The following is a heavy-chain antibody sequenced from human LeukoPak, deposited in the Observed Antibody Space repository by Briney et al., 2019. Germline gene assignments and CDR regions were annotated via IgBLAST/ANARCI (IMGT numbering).Heavy chain of an antibody. CDR1: GYIIATYY. V-gene: IGHV1-46*01. J-gene: IGHJ4*02. Sequence: GASVKVSCKASGYIIATYYIDWVRQAPGQGLEWMGRINPSGGSTNYARQFQDRVTMTSDTSTTTVYMELSSLRSEDTAVCFCARVSRDGYYLFDYWGQGTLVTVSS. D-gene: IGHD5-24*01. CDR2: INPSGGST. CDR3: ARVSRDGYYLFDY.